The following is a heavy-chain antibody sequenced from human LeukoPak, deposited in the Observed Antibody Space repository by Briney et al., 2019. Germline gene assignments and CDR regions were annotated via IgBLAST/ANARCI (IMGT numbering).Heavy chain of an antibody. V-gene: IGHV4-59*01. D-gene: IGHD3-3*01. Sequence: SETLSLTCTVSGGSISSYYWSWIRQPPGKGLEWIRYIYYSGSTNYNPSLKSRVTISVDTSKNQFSLKLSSVTAADTAVYYCAVGGGFWSGYWTPAIDYWGQGTLVTVSS. CDR3: AVGGGFWSGYWTPAIDY. CDR1: GGSISSYY. J-gene: IGHJ4*02. CDR2: IYYSGST.